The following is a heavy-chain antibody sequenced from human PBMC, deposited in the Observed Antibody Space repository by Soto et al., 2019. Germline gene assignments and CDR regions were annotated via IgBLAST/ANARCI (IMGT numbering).Heavy chain of an antibody. J-gene: IGHJ4*02. Sequence: PGGSLRLSXAVSGFTFSNYTMNWVRQAPRKGLEWVSSISPSSSYIYYADSVKGRFTISRDNAKNSLYLQINSLRAEDTAVFYCARDREYTSGTIDYWGQGTLVTVSS. CDR3: ARDREYTSGTIDY. V-gene: IGHV3-21*01. CDR2: ISPSSSYI. CDR1: GFTFSNYT. D-gene: IGHD6-19*01.